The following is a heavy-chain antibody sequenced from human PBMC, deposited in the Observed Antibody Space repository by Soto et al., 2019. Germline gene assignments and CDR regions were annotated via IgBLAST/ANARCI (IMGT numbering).Heavy chain of an antibody. J-gene: IGHJ6*01. CDR2: ISGSGGST. CDR1: GFTFSSYA. V-gene: IGHV3-23*01. Sequence: GGSLRLSCAASGFTFSSYAMSWVRQAPGKGLEWVSAISGSGGSTYYADSVKGRFTISRDNSKNTLYLQMNSLRAEDTAVYYCAPLPEWLNYGLDVWGQGTTVTVSS. D-gene: IGHD5-18*01. CDR3: APLPEWLNYGLDV.